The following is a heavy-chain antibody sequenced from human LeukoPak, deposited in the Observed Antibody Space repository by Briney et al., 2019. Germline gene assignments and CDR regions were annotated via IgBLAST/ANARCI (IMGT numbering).Heavy chain of an antibody. CDR1: GYTFTSYG. CDR3: ARDPLRGYSGYDSGSWHY. CDR2: ISAYNGNT. D-gene: IGHD5-12*01. V-gene: IGHV1-18*01. Sequence: GASVKVSCKASGYTFTSYGISWVRQAPGQGLEWMGWISAYNGNTNYAQKLQGRVTMTTDTSTSTAYMELRSLRSDDTAVYYCARDPLRGYSGYDSGSWHYWGQGTLVTVSS. J-gene: IGHJ4*02.